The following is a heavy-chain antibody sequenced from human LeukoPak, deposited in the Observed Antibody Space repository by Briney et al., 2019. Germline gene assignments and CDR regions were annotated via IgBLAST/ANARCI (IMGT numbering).Heavy chain of an antibody. CDR1: GFSFSSYW. J-gene: IGHJ4*02. CDR2: INNDGSTT. CDR3: ARVRQQRGLDY. V-gene: IGHV3-74*01. Sequence: PGGSLRLSCAASGFSFSSYWMHWVRQAPGKGLVWVSRINNDGSTTNSADSVKGRFTISRDNSKNTLYLQMNSLRAEDTAVYYCARVRQQRGLDYWGQGTLVTVSS. D-gene: IGHD6-13*01.